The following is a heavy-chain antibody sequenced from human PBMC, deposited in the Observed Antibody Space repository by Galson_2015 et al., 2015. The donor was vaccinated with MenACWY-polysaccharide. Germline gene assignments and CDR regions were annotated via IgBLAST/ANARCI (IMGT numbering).Heavy chain of an antibody. CDR3: ASRLAQVGIAGYGYGMDV. D-gene: IGHD2-15*01. J-gene: IGHJ6*02. Sequence: ETLSLTCPVSGGSISSCNYYWGWIRQSPEKGLEWIGTISYSGSTYYNPSLKSRVTISVDTSKNQFSLKLCSVTAADTAVYYCASRLAQVGIAGYGYGMDVWGQGTTVTVSS. V-gene: IGHV4-39*01. CDR1: GGSISSCNYY. CDR2: ISYSGST.